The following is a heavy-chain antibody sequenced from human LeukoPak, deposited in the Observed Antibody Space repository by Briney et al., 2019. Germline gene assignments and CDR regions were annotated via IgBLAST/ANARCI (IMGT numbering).Heavy chain of an antibody. V-gene: IGHV1-46*01. CDR1: GYTFASYS. J-gene: IGHJ4*02. D-gene: IGHD6-19*01. CDR2: INPSGGST. Sequence: GASVKVSCKASGYTFASYSIHWVRQAPGQGLEWMGIINPSGGSTSYAQKFQGRVTMTRDMSTSTVYMELSRLRSDDTAVYYCATAYSSGWYYFDYWGQGTLVTVSS. CDR3: ATAYSSGWYYFDY.